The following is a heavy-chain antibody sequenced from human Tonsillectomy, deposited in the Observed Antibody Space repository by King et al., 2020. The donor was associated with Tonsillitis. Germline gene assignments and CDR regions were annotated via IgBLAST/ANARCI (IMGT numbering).Heavy chain of an antibody. CDR2: IDQDGSEK. V-gene: IGHV3-7*03. J-gene: IGHJ6*02. CDR1: GFTFSNYW. CDR3: VREHYGSGTWDSGMDV. Sequence: VQLVESGGGLVQPGGSLRVSCAASGFTFSNYWMSWVRQAPGKGLEWVANIDQDGSEKYYVDSVKGRFTISRDNAKNSLYLQMNSLRAEDTAVYYCVREHYGSGTWDSGMDVWGQGTTVTVSS. D-gene: IGHD3-10*01.